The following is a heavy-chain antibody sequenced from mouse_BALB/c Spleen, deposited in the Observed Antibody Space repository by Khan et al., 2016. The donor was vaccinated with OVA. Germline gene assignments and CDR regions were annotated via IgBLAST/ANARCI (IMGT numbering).Heavy chain of an antibody. CDR1: GYSLTRYG. V-gene: IGHV2-9*02. D-gene: IGHD1-3*01. Sequence: QVQLKESGPGLVAPSQSLSITCTVYGYSLTRYGVHWVHQPPGKGLEWLGLIWAGGSTNYNSALMSRLSISKDNSKSQVFLKMNSLQTDDTAMYYCARLEDIWGQGTTLTVSS. CDR2: IWAGGST. J-gene: IGHJ2*01. CDR3: ARLEDI.